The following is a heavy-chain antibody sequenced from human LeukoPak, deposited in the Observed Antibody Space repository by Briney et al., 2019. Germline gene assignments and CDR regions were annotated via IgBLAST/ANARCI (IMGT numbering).Heavy chain of an antibody. CDR1: GFTFSSYA. Sequence: GGSLRLSCAASGFTFSSYAMSWVRQAPGKGLEWVSAISGSGGSTYYADSVKGRFTISRDNSKNTLYLQMNSLRAEDTAVYYCAKDPRYSSGWLPFDYWGQGTLVTVSS. CDR3: AKDPRYSSGWLPFDY. V-gene: IGHV3-23*01. CDR2: ISGSGGST. J-gene: IGHJ4*02. D-gene: IGHD6-19*01.